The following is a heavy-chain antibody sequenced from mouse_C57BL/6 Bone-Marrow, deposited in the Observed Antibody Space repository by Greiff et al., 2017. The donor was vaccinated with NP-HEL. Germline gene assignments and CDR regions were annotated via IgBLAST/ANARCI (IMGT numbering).Heavy chain of an antibody. V-gene: IGHV1-59*01. Sequence: VQLQQPGAELVRPGTSVKLSCKASGYTFTSYWMHWVKQRPGQGLEWIGVIDPSDSYTNYNQKFKGKATLTVDTSSSTAYMQLSSLTSEDSAVYYCARVGRYYSKGDYWGQGTTLTVSS. J-gene: IGHJ2*01. CDR3: ARVGRYYSKGDY. CDR2: IDPSDSYT. D-gene: IGHD2-5*01. CDR1: GYTFTSYW.